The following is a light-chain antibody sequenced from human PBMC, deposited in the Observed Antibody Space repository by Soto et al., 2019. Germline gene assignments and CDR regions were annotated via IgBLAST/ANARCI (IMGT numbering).Light chain of an antibody. CDR3: QHYNSYSEA. CDR1: QGIRND. J-gene: IGKJ1*01. V-gene: IGKV1-17*01. Sequence: DIQMTQSPSSLSASVGDRVTITCRASQGIRNDLGWYQQKPGKAPKLLMYDAYSLESGVQSRFSGSGSGTEFTLTIRSLQPDDFATYYCQHYNSYSEAFGQGTKVDIK. CDR2: DAY.